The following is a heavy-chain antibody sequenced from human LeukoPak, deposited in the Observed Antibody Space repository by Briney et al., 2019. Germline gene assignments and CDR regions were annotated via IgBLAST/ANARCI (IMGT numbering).Heavy chain of an antibody. CDR2: IYSGGST. CDR3: ARSGSYDAFDI. D-gene: IGHD1-26*01. CDR1: GFTVSSNY. J-gene: IGHJ3*02. Sequence: GGSLRLSCAASGFTVSSNYMSWVRQAPGKGLEWVSVIYSGGSTYYADSVKGRFTISRDNSKNTLYLQMNSLRAEDTAVYYCARSGSYDAFDIWGQGTMVTVSS. V-gene: IGHV3-53*05.